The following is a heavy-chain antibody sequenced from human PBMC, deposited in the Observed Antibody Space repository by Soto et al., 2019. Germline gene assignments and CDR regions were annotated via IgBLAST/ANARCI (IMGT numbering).Heavy chain of an antibody. D-gene: IGHD3-22*01. Sequence: PFEMLCVRWAVAGGSIIGSGWWRWVRQKPGKGLEWIGEIYHSGSTNYNPSLKSRVTISVDKSKNQFSLKLSSVTAADTAVYYCARARQFAYYYDSSGTEMGTQNYYHHGMGVWGQGTTVTVYS. CDR2: IYHSGST. J-gene: IGHJ6*02. V-gene: IGHV4-4*02. CDR3: ARARQFAYYYDSSGTEMGTQNYYHHGMGV. CDR1: GGSIIGSGW.